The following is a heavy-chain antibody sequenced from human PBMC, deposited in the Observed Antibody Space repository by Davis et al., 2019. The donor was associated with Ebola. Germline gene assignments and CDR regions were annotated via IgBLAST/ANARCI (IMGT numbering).Heavy chain of an antibody. CDR3: ARGLGRRDGYNR. CDR1: GGSISSYY. D-gene: IGHD5-24*01. Sequence: MPSETLSLTCTVSGGSISSYYWSWIRQPPGKGLEWIGYIYYSGSTNYNPSLKSRVTISVDTSKNLFSLKLSSVTAADTAVYYRARGLGRRDGYNRWGQGTLVTVSS. V-gene: IGHV4-59*01. CDR2: IYYSGST. J-gene: IGHJ4*02.